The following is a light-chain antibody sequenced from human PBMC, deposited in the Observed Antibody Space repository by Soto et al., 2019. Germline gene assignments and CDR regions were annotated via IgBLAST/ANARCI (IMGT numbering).Light chain of an antibody. CDR2: DAS. CDR1: HNIERW. J-gene: IGKJ1*01. V-gene: IGKV1-5*01. Sequence: IQMTQSPSTLSASVGDRVTITCRASHNIERWMAWYQQKPGKAPSLLIFDASTWHSGVPSRFSGSGSGTDFTLSISSLQPDDFATYDWQQFAISSTFGQGTKVEVK. CDR3: QQFAISST.